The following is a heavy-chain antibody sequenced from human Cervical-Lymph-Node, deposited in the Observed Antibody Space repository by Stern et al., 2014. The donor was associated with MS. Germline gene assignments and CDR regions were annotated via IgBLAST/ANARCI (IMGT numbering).Heavy chain of an antibody. Sequence: EMQLVESGAEVKKPRDSLKISCKGSGYTFSKNWIAWVRQMPGKGLEWMGIIYPGDSDTGYSPPFQGRFLLPADKPINPASLRWNSLKAPDPAIYYGARPPPRRSSNDPNFGLDVWGQGTTVTVSS. CDR3: ARPPPRRSSNDPNFGLDV. CDR2: IYPGDSDT. J-gene: IGHJ6*02. CDR1: GYTFSKNW. V-gene: IGHV5-51*04. D-gene: IGHD6-6*01.